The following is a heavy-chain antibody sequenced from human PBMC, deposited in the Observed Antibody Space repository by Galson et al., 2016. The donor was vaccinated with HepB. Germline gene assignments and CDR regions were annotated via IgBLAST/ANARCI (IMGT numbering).Heavy chain of an antibody. D-gene: IGHD6-13*01. J-gene: IGHJ4*02. CDR2: ISSNGDST. Sequence: SLRLSCAASGFTFSSYAMHWVRQAPGKGVEYVSSISSNGDSTYYTDSVKGSFTISRDNSKNTLNLQMSSLRAEDTAVYYCARVRSSWYYVDYWGQGTLVTVSS. CDR3: ARVRSSWYYVDY. CDR1: GFTFSSYA. V-gene: IGHV3-64D*06.